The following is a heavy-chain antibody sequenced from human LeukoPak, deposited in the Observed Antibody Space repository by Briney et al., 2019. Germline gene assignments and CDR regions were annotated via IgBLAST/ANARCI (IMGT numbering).Heavy chain of an antibody. V-gene: IGHV3-74*01. CDR3: ARSGRGGAFDI. Sequence: GGSLRLSCAGSGFTLSSNWMHWVRQAPGKGLVWVSRFYSDGSRTNYVDSVKGRFTISGDNAKNTQYLQMNSLRADDTAVYYCARSGRGGAFDIWGQGAMVTVSS. D-gene: IGHD1-26*01. J-gene: IGHJ3*02. CDR2: FYSDGSRT. CDR1: GFTLSSNW.